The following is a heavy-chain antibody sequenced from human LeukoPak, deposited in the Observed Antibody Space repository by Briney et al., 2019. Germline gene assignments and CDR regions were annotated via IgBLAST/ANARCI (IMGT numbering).Heavy chain of an antibody. J-gene: IGHJ4*02. CDR2: TNWNGGST. Sequence: PGGSLRLYCAACGFTFDDYGMRWDGQAQGKGMEWVSGTNWNGGSTVYEDSVKGRFNIYRDNANNSLYLQMNSLRAEDTALYYCARGGCSSTSCSSEFWGQGTLVTVSS. CDR3: ARGGCSSTSCSSEF. CDR1: GFTFDDYG. V-gene: IGHV3-20*04. D-gene: IGHD2-2*01.